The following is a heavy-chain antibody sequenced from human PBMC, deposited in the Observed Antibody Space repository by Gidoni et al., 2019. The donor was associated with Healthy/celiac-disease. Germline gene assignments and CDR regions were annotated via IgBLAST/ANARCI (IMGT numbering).Heavy chain of an antibody. CDR3: ARGSYYGDYYYYGMDV. V-gene: IGHV1-18*01. D-gene: IGHD4-17*01. J-gene: IGHJ6*02. CDR1: GYTFTTYG. Sequence: QVQLVQSRAGVKKPGASVKVSCHASGYTFTTYGISWVRQAHGQGLEWMGWSSAYNGNTNYAQKLQGRVTMTTDTSTSTAYMELRSLRSDDTAVYYCARGSYYGDYYYYGMDVWGQGTTVTVSS. CDR2: SSAYNGNT.